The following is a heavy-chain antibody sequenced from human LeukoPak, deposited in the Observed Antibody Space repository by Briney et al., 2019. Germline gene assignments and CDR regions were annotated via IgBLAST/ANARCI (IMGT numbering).Heavy chain of an antibody. CDR3: ARVDCSGGSCYPFDY. CDR2: IYYSGST. Sequence: SETLSLTRTVSGGSISSYYWSWIRQPPGKGLEWIGYIYYSGSTNYNPSLKSRVTISVDTSKNQFSLKLISVTAADTAVYYCARVDCSGGSCYPFDYWGQGTLVTVSS. D-gene: IGHD2-15*01. J-gene: IGHJ4*02. V-gene: IGHV4-59*01. CDR1: GGSISSYY.